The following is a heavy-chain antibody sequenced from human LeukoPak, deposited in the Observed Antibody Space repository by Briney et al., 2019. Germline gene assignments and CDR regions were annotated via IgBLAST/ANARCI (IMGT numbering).Heavy chain of an antibody. CDR2: INHSGST. V-gene: IGHV4-34*01. Sequence: SETLSLTCAVYGGSFSGYYWSWIRQPPGKGLEWIREINHSGSTNYNPSLKSRVTISVDTSKNQFSLKLSSVTAADTAVYYCARVPVWIAVAGLDIWGQGTMVTVSS. CDR3: ARVPVWIAVAGLDI. D-gene: IGHD6-19*01. CDR1: GGSFSGYY. J-gene: IGHJ3*02.